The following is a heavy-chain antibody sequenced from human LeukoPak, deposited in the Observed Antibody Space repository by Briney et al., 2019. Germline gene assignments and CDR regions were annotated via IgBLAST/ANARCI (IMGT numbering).Heavy chain of an antibody. CDR1: GGSFSGYY. D-gene: IGHD3-22*01. V-gene: IGHV4-34*01. CDR3: ARGVRYYDSSGYYRSYWLDP. Sequence: SETLSLTCAVYGGSFSGYYWSWIRQPPGKGLEWIGEINHSGSTNYNPSLKSRVTISVDTSKNQFSLKLSSVTAADTAVYYCARGVRYYDSSGYYRSYWLDPWGRGTLVTVSS. J-gene: IGHJ5*02. CDR2: INHSGST.